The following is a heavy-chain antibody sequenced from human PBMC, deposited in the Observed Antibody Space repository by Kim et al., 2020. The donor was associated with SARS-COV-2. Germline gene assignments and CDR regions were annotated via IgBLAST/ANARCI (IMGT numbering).Heavy chain of an antibody. D-gene: IGHD5-12*01. V-gene: IGHV4-39*01. Sequence: SLTSRVTISVDTSKNQFSLKLSSVTAADTAVYYCARHVDSGYDSKYYFDYWGQGTLVTVSS. CDR3: ARHVDSGYDSKYYFDY. J-gene: IGHJ4*02.